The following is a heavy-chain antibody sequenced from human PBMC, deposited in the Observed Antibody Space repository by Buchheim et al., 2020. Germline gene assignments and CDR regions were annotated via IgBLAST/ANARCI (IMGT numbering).Heavy chain of an antibody. J-gene: IGHJ4*02. Sequence: EVHLLESGGDLVQPGGSLRLSCAASGFTFGIYAMSWVRQAPGKGLEWVSAIGGGGGKTYLADSVKGRFTISRDNSKNMLYLEMNSLKAEDTAVYYCARVDSATWQPDYWGQG. CDR1: GFTFGIYA. D-gene: IGHD2-15*01. CDR2: IGGGGGKT. V-gene: IGHV3-23*01. CDR3: ARVDSATWQPDY.